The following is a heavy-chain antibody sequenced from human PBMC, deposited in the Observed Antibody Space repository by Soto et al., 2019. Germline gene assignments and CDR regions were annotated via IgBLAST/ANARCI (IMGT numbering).Heavy chain of an antibody. D-gene: IGHD2-15*01. CDR3: ARDLGGWPAY. CDR1: GYTFTSYA. CDR2: INAGNGNT. Sequence: QGQLVPAGAEVKKPGDSGTVSCKASGYTFTSYAMHWVRQAPGQRLEWMGWINAGNGNTKYSQKFQGRVTITRDTSASTAYMEMSSLRSEDTAVYYCARDLGGWPAYRGQGTLGAVSS. J-gene: IGHJ4*02. V-gene: IGHV1-3*01.